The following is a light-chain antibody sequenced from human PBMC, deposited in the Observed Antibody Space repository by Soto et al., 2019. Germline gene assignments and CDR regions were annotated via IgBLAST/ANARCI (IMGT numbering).Light chain of an antibody. V-gene: IGKV3-20*01. J-gene: IGKJ5*01. CDR3: QQYGSSPYT. CDR1: QSVSSS. CDR2: EVS. Sequence: EIVLTQSPATLSLSPGEGATLSCRASQSVSSSLAWYQQKPGQAPRLLIYEVSNRATGIPDRFSGSGSGTDFTLTISRLEPEDFAVYYCQQYGSSPYTFGQGTRLEIK.